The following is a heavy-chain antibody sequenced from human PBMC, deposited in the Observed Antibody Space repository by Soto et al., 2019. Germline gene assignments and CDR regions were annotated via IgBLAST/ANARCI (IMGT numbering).Heavy chain of an antibody. CDR2: ISAYNGNT. D-gene: IGHD2-15*01. J-gene: IGHJ5*02. CDR3: ASDSAALGWFDP. CDR1: GYTFTSYG. V-gene: IGHV1-18*01. Sequence: QVQLVQSGAEVKKPGASVKVSCKASGYTFTSYGISWVRQAPGQGLEWMGWISAYNGNTKYAQKLQGRVTMTIDTSTSTSYREPRSLMSGVTAVYSGASDSAALGWFDPWGQGTLVTVSS.